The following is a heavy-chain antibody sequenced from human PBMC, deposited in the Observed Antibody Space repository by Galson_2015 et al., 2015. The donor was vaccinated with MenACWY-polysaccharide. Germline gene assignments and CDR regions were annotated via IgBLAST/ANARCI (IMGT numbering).Heavy chain of an antibody. J-gene: IGHJ4*02. CDR3: ASRTRFRTVSGPEDF. Sequence: SLRLSCAASGFTFDTYRLIWVRQAPGQGLQWVSAISAYIYYADSVKGRFTISRDNAKNSLYLQMNSLRAEETAIYYCASRTRFRTVSGPEDFWGQGTLVAVSS. CDR1: GFTFDTYR. CDR2: ISAYI. D-gene: IGHD1/OR15-1a*01. V-gene: IGHV3-21*01.